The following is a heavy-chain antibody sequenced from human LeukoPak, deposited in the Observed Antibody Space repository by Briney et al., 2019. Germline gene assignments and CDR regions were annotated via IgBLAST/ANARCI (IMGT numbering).Heavy chain of an antibody. CDR3: AKSAGRFLEWYFDY. CDR2: INPNSGGT. J-gene: IGHJ4*02. V-gene: IGHV1-2*02. CDR1: GYTFTGYY. D-gene: IGHD3-3*01. Sequence: GASVKVSCKASGYTFTGYYMHWVRQAPGQGLEWMGWINPNSGGTNYAQKFQGRVSMTGDTSISTAYMELSRLRSDDTAVYYCAKSAGRFLEWYFDYWGQGTLVTVSS.